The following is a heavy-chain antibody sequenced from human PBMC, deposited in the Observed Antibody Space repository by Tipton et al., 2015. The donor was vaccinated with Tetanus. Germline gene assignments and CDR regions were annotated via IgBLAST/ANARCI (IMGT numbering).Heavy chain of an antibody. CDR2: ISSRNTYI. CDR3: TSGNTFDY. J-gene: IGHJ4*02. V-gene: IGHV3-21*01. Sequence: SLRLSCAVSGFTFSNYVMNWVRQAPGKGPVWVSSISSRNTYIYYADSVKGRFTISRDNAKSSLFLQMDSLRAEDTALYYCTSGNTFDYWGQGTLIAVSS. D-gene: IGHD1/OR15-1a*01. CDR1: GFTFSNYV.